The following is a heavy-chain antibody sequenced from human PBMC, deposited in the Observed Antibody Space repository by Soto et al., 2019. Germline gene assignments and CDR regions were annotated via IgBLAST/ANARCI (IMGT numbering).Heavy chain of an antibody. CDR3: ASRPATAFDY. D-gene: IGHD2-2*01. V-gene: IGHV4-34*01. CDR1: GGSFSGYY. CDR2: INHSGST. Sequence: SETLSLTCAVYGGSFSGYYWSWIRQPPGKGLEWIGEINHSGSTNYNPSLKSRVTISVHTSKNQFSLKLSSVTAAATAVYYCASRPATAFDYWGRGTLVTVSS. J-gene: IGHJ4*02.